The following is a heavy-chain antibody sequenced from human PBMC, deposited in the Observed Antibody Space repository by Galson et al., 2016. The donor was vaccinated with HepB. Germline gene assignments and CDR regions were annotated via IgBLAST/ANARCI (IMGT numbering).Heavy chain of an antibody. V-gene: IGHV1-69*06. CDR1: RDTFSSYV. D-gene: IGHD4-17*01. CDR3: ARGDNPDYGDYASAYYYMDV. J-gene: IGHJ6*03. Sequence: SVKVSCKAPRDTFSSYVISWVRQAPGQGLEWMGGIIPTFGTANYPQKFQGRVTITADRGTTTVYMEMSSLRPEDTAVYYCARGDNPDYGDYASAYYYMDVWGKGTTVTVSS. CDR2: IIPTFGTA.